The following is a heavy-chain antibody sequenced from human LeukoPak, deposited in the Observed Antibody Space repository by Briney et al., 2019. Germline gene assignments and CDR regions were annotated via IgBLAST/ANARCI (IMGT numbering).Heavy chain of an antibody. CDR2: IYNSGST. CDR1: GDSISSSSYY. J-gene: IGHJ6*03. Sequence: SETLSLTCTVSGDSISSSSYYWGWVRQPPGKGLEWIGRIYNSGSTYYNPSLKSRVTISVDTSKNQLSLKLSSVTAADTAVYYCATVNSSGWLYYYYYYMDVCGKGTTVTVSS. V-gene: IGHV4-39*07. D-gene: IGHD6-19*01. CDR3: ATVNSSGWLYYYYYYMDV.